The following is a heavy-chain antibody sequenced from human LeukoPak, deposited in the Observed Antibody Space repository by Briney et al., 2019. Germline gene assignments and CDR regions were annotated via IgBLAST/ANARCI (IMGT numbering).Heavy chain of an antibody. Sequence: RPGGSLRLSCAASGFIFNDYGMHWVRQAPGKGLEWVAFISYDGSKKYYADSVKGRFTISRDNSQNTLYLQTTSLRAEDTAVYYCAKTRGSNYDCDYWGQGTLVTVSS. CDR1: GFIFNDYG. CDR2: ISYDGSKK. V-gene: IGHV3-30*18. D-gene: IGHD5-18*01. CDR3: AKTRGSNYDCDY. J-gene: IGHJ4*02.